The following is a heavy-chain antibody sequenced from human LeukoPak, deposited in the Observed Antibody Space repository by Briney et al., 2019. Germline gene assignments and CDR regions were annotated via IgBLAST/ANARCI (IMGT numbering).Heavy chain of an antibody. CDR2: INLNGGGT. J-gene: IGHJ6*03. V-gene: IGHV1-2*02. CDR3: ATRCTNGVCYKAYYMDV. Sequence: ASVKVSCKASGYTLTSYYLHWVRQAPGQGLEWLGWINLNGGGTLSAQKFQGRVTMTGDASTSTAYMELSGLRSDDTAVYYCATRCTNGVCYKAYYMDVWGKGTTVTVSS. D-gene: IGHD2-8*01. CDR1: GYTLTSYY.